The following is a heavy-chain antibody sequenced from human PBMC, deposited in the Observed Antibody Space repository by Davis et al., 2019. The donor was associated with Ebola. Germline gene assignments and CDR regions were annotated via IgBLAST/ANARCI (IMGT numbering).Heavy chain of an antibody. V-gene: IGHV4-34*01. J-gene: IGHJ4*02. CDR2: INHSGST. CDR3: ARGENGGNPVGY. D-gene: IGHD4-23*01. CDR1: GGSFSGYY. Sequence: MPSETLSLTCAVYGGSFSGYYWSWIRQPPGKGLEWIGEINHSGSTNYNPSIKSRVTISVDTSKNQFSLKLCSVTAADTAVYYCARGENGGNPVGYWGQGTLVTVSS.